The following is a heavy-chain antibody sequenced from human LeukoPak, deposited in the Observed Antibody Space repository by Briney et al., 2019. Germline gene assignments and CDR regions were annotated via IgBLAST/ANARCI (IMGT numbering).Heavy chain of an antibody. V-gene: IGHV3-9*01. Sequence: TGGSLRLSCAASGFTFDDYAMHWVRQAPGKGLEWVSGISWNSGNIAYADSLKGRFTISRDNAKNTLYLQMNSLRAKDTAVYYCAKEKTSYKGGTTCLDYWGQGTLVTVSS. CDR1: GFTFDDYA. D-gene: IGHD1-7*01. CDR2: ISWNSGNI. J-gene: IGHJ4*02. CDR3: AKEKTSYKGGTTCLDY.